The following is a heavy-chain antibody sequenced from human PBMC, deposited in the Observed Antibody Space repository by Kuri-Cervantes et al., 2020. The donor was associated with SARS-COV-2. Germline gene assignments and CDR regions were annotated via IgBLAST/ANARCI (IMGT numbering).Heavy chain of an antibody. CDR2: ISPNSGGT. CDR3: ARDIDYYESYYYYYMDV. V-gene: IGHV1-2*02. J-gene: IGHJ6*03. D-gene: IGHD3-22*01. Sequence: ASVKVSCKASGGTFSSYAISWVRQAPGQGLEWMGWISPNSGGTNYAQKFQGRVTMTRDTSISTAYMELSRLRSDDTAVYYCARDIDYYESYYYYYMDVWGKGTTVTVSS. CDR1: GGTFSSYA.